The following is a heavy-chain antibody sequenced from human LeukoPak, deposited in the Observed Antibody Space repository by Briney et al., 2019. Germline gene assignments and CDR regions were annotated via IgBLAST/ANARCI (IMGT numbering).Heavy chain of an antibody. D-gene: IGHD5-18*01. CDR3: AREAAMVYFDY. Sequence: GGSLSLSCAASGFTFSSYWMSWVRQAPGKGLEWVANIKQDGSEKYYVDSVKGRFTISRDNAKNTLYLQMNSLRAEDTAVYYCAREAAMVYFDYWGQGTLVTVSS. CDR2: IKQDGSEK. V-gene: IGHV3-7*05. CDR1: GFTFSSYW. J-gene: IGHJ4*02.